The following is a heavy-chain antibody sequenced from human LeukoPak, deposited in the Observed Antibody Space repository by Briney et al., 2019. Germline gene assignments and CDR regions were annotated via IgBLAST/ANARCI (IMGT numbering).Heavy chain of an antibody. CDR2: IKSKTDGGTT. CDR3: TTDPTDVLLWFGELRIDY. J-gene: IGHJ4*02. CDR1: GFTFSNAW. V-gene: IGHV3-15*01. Sequence: GGSLRLSCAASGFTFSNAWMSWVRQAPGKGLEWVGRIKSKTDGGTTDYAAPVKGRLTISRDDSKNTLYLQMNSLKTEDTAVYYCTTDPTDVLLWFGELRIDYWGQGTLVTVSS. D-gene: IGHD3-10*01.